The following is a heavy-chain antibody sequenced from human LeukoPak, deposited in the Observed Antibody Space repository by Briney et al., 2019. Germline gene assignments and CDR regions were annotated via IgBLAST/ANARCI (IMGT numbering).Heavy chain of an antibody. CDR1: GGSFSGYY. D-gene: IGHD4-11*01. V-gene: IGHV4-34*01. CDR2: INHSGST. Sequence: PSETLSLTCAVYGGSFSGYYWSWIRQPPGKGLEWIGEINHSGSTNYNPSLKSRVTISVDTSKNQFSLKLSSVTAADTAVYYCARGPYTVTTYYYYGMDVWGQGTTVTVSS. CDR3: ARGPYTVTTYYYYGMDV. J-gene: IGHJ6*02.